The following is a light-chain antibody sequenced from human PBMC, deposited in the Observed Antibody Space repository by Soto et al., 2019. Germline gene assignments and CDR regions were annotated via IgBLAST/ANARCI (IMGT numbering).Light chain of an antibody. V-gene: IGLV2-23*01. Sequence: QSALTQPASVSGSPGQSITISCTGTSSDVGSYNLVSWYQQHPGKAPKLMIYEGSKRPSGVSNRFSGSKSGNTASLTISGLQAEDAADYYCCSYAGVRVFGGGTKLTVL. J-gene: IGLJ3*02. CDR1: SSDVGSYNL. CDR2: EGS. CDR3: CSYAGVRV.